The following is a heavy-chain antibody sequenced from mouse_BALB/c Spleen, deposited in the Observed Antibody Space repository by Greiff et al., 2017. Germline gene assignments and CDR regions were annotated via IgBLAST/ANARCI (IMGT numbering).Heavy chain of an antibody. CDR3: ARDYYGSSYGYAMDY. Sequence: LQESGAELVRPGSSVKISCKASGYAFSSYWMNWVKQRPGQGLEWIGQIYPGDGDTNYNGKFKGKATLTADKSSSTAYMQLSSLTSEDSAVYFCARDYYGSSYGYAMDYWGQGTSVTVSS. CDR1: GYAFSSYW. J-gene: IGHJ4*01. V-gene: IGHV1-80*01. D-gene: IGHD1-1*01. CDR2: IYPGDGDT.